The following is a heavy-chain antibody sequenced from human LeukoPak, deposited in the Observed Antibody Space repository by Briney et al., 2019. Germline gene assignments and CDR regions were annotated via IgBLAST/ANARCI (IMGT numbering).Heavy chain of an antibody. D-gene: IGHD3-22*01. J-gene: IGHJ3*02. CDR3: ARTLYYYDSYDAFDI. CDR1: GGSISSGGYS. CDR2: IYHSGST. V-gene: IGHV4-30-2*01. Sequence: SETLSLTCAVSGGSISSGGYSWSWIRQPPGKGLEWIGYIYHSGSTYYNPSLKSRVTISVDRSKNQFSLKLSSVTAADTAVYYCARTLYYYDSYDAFDIWGQGTMVTVSS.